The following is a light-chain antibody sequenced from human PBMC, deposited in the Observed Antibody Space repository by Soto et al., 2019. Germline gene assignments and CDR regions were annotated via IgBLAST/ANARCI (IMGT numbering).Light chain of an antibody. V-gene: IGKV3-15*01. CDR1: QSVIDN. Sequence: EIVMTQSPATLSVSPGERATLSCRASQSVIDNLAWYQQKPAQAPRLLLYGASTRSSGIAARFSGSGSGTDFTLTISSLQSEDFAVYYCQQYNDWPLTFGGGTKVDIK. CDR3: QQYNDWPLT. J-gene: IGKJ4*01. CDR2: GAS.